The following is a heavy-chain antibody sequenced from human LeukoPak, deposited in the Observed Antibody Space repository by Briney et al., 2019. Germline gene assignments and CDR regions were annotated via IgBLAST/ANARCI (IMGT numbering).Heavy chain of an antibody. Sequence: GGSLRLSCAASGFPFSSHWLSWFRQSPGKGLEWVAHINQDGSEKYYVDSVKGRFTISRDNARNSQYLQMNSLRAEDTAVYYCARDKNGVFDIWGQGTMVAVSS. J-gene: IGHJ3*02. D-gene: IGHD3-3*01. CDR3: ARDKNGVFDI. CDR2: INQDGSEK. V-gene: IGHV3-7*01. CDR1: GFPFSSHW.